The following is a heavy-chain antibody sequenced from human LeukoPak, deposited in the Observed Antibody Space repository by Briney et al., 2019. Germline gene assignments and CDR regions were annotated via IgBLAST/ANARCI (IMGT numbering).Heavy chain of an antibody. D-gene: IGHD4-11*01. Sequence: ASVKVSCKASGYTFTSYDINWVRQAAGQGLEWMGWMNPNSGNTGYAQKFQGRVTMTRNTSISTAYMELSSLRSEDTAVYYCASPNTVRNYYYYMDVWGKGTTVTVSS. CDR2: MNPNSGNT. CDR3: ASPNTVRNYYYYMDV. V-gene: IGHV1-8*01. J-gene: IGHJ6*03. CDR1: GYTFTSYD.